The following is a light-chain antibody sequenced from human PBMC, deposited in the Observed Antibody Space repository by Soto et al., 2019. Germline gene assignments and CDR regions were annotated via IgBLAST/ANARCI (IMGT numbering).Light chain of an antibody. J-gene: IGLJ1*01. Sequence: QSALTQPASVSGSPGQSITISCTGTSGDIGSYNRVSWYQQHPGKAPKLIIYEVTVRPSGVSNRFSGSKSGNTASLTISGLQAEDAAEYYCSSYTNINTRACVFGTGTKLTVL. V-gene: IGLV2-14*01. CDR3: SSYTNINTRACV. CDR1: SGDIGSYNR. CDR2: EVT.